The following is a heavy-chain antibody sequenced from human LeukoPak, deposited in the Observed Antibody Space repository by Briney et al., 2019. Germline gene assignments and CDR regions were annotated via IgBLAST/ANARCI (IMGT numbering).Heavy chain of an antibody. J-gene: IGHJ4*02. V-gene: IGHV3-30*19. CDR2: ISYDGSNK. CDR1: GFTFSSYG. CDR3: ARDLGGYGYFDY. Sequence: GGSLRLSCAASGFTFSSYGMHWVRQAPGKGLEWVAVISYDGSNKYYADSVKGRFTISRDNSKNTLYLQMNSLRAEDTAVYYCARDLGGYGYFDYWGQGTLVTVSS. D-gene: IGHD3-16*01.